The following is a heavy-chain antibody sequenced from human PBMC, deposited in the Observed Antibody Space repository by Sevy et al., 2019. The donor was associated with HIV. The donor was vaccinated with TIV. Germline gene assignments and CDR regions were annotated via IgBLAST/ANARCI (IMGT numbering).Heavy chain of an antibody. CDR2: INPYSGDT. V-gene: IGHV1-2*06. D-gene: IGHD4-4*01. CDR1: GYTFTDYY. Sequence: ASVKVSCKASGYTFTDYYMHWVRQAPGQGLEWMGRINPYSGDTKYAQKFQGRVTMTRDTSISTAYMVLGGLRFDDTAVYYCAREAGSNYYGQIDYWGQGRLVTVSS. J-gene: IGHJ4*02. CDR3: AREAGSNYYGQIDY.